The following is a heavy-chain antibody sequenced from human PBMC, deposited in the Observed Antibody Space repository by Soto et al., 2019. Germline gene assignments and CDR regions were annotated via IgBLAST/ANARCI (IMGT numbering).Heavy chain of an antibody. CDR2: IYYSGST. CDR3: ARNQRGDGETFYRSLDY. D-gene: IGHD3-10*01. V-gene: IGHV4-39*01. CDR1: GGSISSSSYY. Sequence: QLQQQESGPGLVKPSETLSLTCTVSGGSISSSSYYWGWIRQPPGKGLEWIGSIYYSGSTYYSPSLKSRVNISVDTSKNQISLKLSSVTAADTAVYYCARNQRGDGETFYRSLDYWDQGTLVTVSS. J-gene: IGHJ4*02.